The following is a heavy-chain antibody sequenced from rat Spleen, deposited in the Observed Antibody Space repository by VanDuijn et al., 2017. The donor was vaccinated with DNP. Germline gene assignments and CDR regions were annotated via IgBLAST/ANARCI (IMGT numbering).Heavy chain of an antibody. CDR3: ARGAGSPWYFDY. V-gene: IGHV3-3*01. J-gene: IGHJ2*01. D-gene: IGHD5-1*01. Sequence: EVQLQESGPGLVKPSQSLSLTCSVTGYSITSSYRWNWIRKFPGNKLEWMGYINSAGSTNYNPSLKSRISITRDTSKNQFFLQVNSVTTEDTATYYCARGAGSPWYFDYWGQGVMVTVSS. CDR1: GYSITSSYR. CDR2: INSAGST.